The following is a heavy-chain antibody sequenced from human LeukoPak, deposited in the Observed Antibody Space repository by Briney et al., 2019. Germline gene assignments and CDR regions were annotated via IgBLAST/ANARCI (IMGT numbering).Heavy chain of an antibody. Sequence: SETLSLTCTVSSGSISSSSYYWGWIRQPPGKGLEWIGSIYYSGSTYYNPSLKSRVTISVDTSKNQFSLKLSSVTAADTAVYYCVHSSGYYSVDYWGQGTLVTVSS. CDR2: IYYSGST. J-gene: IGHJ4*02. D-gene: IGHD3-22*01. CDR3: VHSSGYYSVDY. CDR1: SGSISSSSYY. V-gene: IGHV4-39*01.